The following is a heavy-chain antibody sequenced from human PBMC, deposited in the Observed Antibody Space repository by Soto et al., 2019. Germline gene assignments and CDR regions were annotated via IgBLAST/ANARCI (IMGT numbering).Heavy chain of an antibody. CDR1: GFTFSSYG. V-gene: IGHV3-30*03. Sequence: QVQLVESGGGVVQPGRSLRLSCAASGFTFSSYGMHWVRQAPGKGLEWVAVISYDGSNKYYADSVKGRFTISRDNSKNTRYLQMNSLRAEDTAAYYCAPWFGAFDYWGQGTLVTVSS. J-gene: IGHJ4*02. D-gene: IGHD3-10*01. CDR3: APWFGAFDY. CDR2: ISYDGSNK.